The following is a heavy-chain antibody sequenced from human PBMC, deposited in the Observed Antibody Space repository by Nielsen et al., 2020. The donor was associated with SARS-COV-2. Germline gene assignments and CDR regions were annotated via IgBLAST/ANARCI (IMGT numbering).Heavy chain of an antibody. CDR3: ARLGIAVAGTIGFGWGY. D-gene: IGHD6-19*01. CDR1: GGSISSSSYY. J-gene: IGHJ4*02. V-gene: IGHV4-39*01. Sequence: GSLRLSCTVSGGSISSSSYYWGWIRQPPGKGLEWIGSIYYSGSTYYNPSLKSRVTISVDTSKNQFSLKLSSVTAADTAVYYCARLGIAVAGTIGFGWGYWGQGTLVTVSS. CDR2: IYYSGST.